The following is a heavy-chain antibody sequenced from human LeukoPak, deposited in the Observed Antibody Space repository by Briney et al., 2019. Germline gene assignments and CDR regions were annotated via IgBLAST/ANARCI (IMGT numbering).Heavy chain of an antibody. V-gene: IGHV3-11*01. Sequence: GGSLRLSCAAFGFTFSDYYMTWIRQAPGMGLEWVSYISSRGASQYYADSVKGRFTLSRDNAKNSLYLQMKSLRAEDSAVYFSARHYFDDSGYYYFDYWGQGTLVTVSS. J-gene: IGHJ4*02. CDR1: GFTFSDYY. D-gene: IGHD3-22*01. CDR3: ARHYFDDSGYYYFDY. CDR2: ISSRGASQ.